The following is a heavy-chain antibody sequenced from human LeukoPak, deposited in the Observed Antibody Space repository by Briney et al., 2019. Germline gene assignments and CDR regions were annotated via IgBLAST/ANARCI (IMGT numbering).Heavy chain of an antibody. D-gene: IGHD4-23*01. CDR1: GFTFSSYA. Sequence: PGGSLRLSCAASGFTFSSYAMTWVRQAPGKGLEWVSAISGNGGTTYYADSVKGRFTISRDNSKNTLYLQINSLRAEDTAVYYCAKVLRWPSSFDYWGQGTLVTVSS. CDR3: AKVLRWPSSFDY. V-gene: IGHV3-23*01. J-gene: IGHJ4*02. CDR2: ISGNGGTT.